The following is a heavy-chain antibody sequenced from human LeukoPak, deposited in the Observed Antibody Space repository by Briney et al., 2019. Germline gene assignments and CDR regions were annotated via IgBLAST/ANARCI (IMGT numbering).Heavy chain of an antibody. CDR2: INPNSGGT. D-gene: IGHD6-19*01. J-gene: IGHJ4*02. CDR3: ATDGFSVAGDLDY. V-gene: IGHV1-2*02. Sequence: ASVKVSCKASGYTFTGYYMHWVRQAPGQGLEWMGWINPNSGGTNYAQKFQGRVTMTRDTSISTAYMELSSLRSEDTAVYYCATDGFSVAGDLDYWGQGTLVTVSS. CDR1: GYTFTGYY.